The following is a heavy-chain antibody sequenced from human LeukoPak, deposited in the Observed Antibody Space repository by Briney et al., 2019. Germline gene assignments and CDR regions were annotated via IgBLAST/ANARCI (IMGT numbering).Heavy chain of an antibody. CDR1: GGSFSGYY. CDR3: AGGLYDSSGYHDY. D-gene: IGHD3-22*01. J-gene: IGHJ4*02. CDR2: INHSGST. Sequence: SETLSLTCAVYGGSFSGYYWSWIRQPPGKGLEWIGEINHSGSTNYNPSLKSRVTISVDTSKNQFSLKLSSVTAADTAVYYCAGGLYDSSGYHDYWGQGTLVTVSS. V-gene: IGHV4-34*01.